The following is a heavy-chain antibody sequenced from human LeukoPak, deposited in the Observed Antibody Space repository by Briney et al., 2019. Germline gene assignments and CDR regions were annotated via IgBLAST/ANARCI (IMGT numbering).Heavy chain of an antibody. CDR1: GFTLGSYS. V-gene: IGHV3-48*01. J-gene: IGHJ4*02. CDR2: ISSLSGTR. CDR3: ARVSPNTVTTLQYFDY. D-gene: IGHD4-17*01. Sequence: GGSLRLSCAASGFTLGSYSMNWVRQAPGKGLEWVSFISSLSGTREYADSVKGRFTISRDNAKNSLYLQMNSLRAEDTAVYYCARVSPNTVTTLQYFDYWGQGTLVTVSS.